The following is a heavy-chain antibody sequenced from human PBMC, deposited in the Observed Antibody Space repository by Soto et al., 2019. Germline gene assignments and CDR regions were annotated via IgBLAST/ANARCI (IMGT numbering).Heavy chain of an antibody. J-gene: IGHJ3*02. CDR3: ARDSSSSWNAFDI. D-gene: IGHD6-6*01. Sequence: GSLRLSCAASGFTFSTFWMSWVRQAPGKGLEWVANIKQDGSEKYYVDSVKGRFTISRDNAKNSLYLQMNSLRAEDTAVYYCARDSSSSWNAFDIWGQGTMVTVS. V-gene: IGHV3-7*01. CDR1: GFTFSTFW. CDR2: IKQDGSEK.